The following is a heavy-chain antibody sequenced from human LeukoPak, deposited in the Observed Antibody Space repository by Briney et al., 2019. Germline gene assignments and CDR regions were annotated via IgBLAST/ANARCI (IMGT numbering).Heavy chain of an antibody. Sequence: ASVKVSCKASGGTFSSYAISWVRQAPGQGLEWMGGIIPILGTANYAQKFQGRVTITADESTSTAYMELSSLRSEDTAVYYCARVFYTAMVRDNWFDPWGQGTLVTVSS. CDR2: IIPILGTA. CDR3: ARVFYTAMVRDNWFDP. D-gene: IGHD5-18*01. J-gene: IGHJ5*02. CDR1: GGTFSSYA. V-gene: IGHV1-69*13.